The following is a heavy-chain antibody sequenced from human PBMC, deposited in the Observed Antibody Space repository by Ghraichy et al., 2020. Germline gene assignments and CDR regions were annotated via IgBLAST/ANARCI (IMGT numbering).Heavy chain of an antibody. CDR2: IYSGGST. D-gene: IGHD3-16*02. V-gene: IGHV3-53*01. CDR1: GFTVSSNY. J-gene: IGHJ4*02. Sequence: LSLTCAASGFTVSSNYMSWVRQAPGKGLEWVSVIYSGGSTYYADSVKGRFTISRDNSKNTLYLQMNSLRAEDTAVYYCARMMITFGGVIGHFDYWGQGTLVTVSS. CDR3: ARMMITFGGVIGHFDY.